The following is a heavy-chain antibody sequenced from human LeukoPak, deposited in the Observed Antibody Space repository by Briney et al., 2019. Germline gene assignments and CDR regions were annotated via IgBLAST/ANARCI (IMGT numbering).Heavy chain of an antibody. V-gene: IGHV4-59*01. CDR3: TRGAGWLIDY. CDR1: GGSISDYY. J-gene: IGHJ4*02. D-gene: IGHD3-16*01. CDR2: FYNSGSS. Sequence: TETLSLTCTVSGGSISDYYRGWIRQPPGKGLEWIGYFYNSGSSTYNPSLKSRVTISVDTSKEQFSLKVNSVTAADTAVYYCTRGAGWLIDYWGQGILVTVSS.